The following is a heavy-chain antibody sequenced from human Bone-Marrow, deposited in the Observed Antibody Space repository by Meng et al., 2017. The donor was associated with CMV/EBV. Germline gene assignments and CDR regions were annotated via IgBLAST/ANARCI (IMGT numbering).Heavy chain of an antibody. D-gene: IGHD2-8*01. Sequence: GESLKISCAASGFTFSSYWMSWVRQAPGKGLEWVANIKQDGSEKYYVDSVKGRFTISRDNAKNSLYLQMNSLRAEDTAVYYCARVMGGREGYYYGMDVWGQGTTVTVSS. CDR2: IKQDGSEK. J-gene: IGHJ6*02. CDR3: ARVMGGREGYYYGMDV. CDR1: GFTFSSYW. V-gene: IGHV3-7*01.